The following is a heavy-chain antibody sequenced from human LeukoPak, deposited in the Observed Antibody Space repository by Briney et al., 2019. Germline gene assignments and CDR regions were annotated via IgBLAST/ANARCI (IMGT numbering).Heavy chain of an antibody. J-gene: IGHJ4*02. Sequence: GGSLRLSCAASGFTFSSYAMTWVRQAPGKGLEWVAGISGSGGTTYYADSVKGRLTVSRGNSKNTLYLQMHSLRAEDTAVYYCAKGRDTLVRGVIITTRFDNWGQGTLVTVSS. D-gene: IGHD3-10*01. V-gene: IGHV3-23*01. CDR2: ISGSGGTT. CDR1: GFTFSSYA. CDR3: AKGRDTLVRGVIITTRFDN.